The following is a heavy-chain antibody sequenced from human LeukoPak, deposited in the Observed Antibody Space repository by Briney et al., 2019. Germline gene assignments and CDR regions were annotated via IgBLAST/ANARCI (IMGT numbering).Heavy chain of an antibody. CDR3: ARQRVRRQQLVRTHGYYFDY. CDR1: GGSISTSNYY. CDR2: IFYSGST. D-gene: IGHD6-13*01. Sequence: SETLSLTCTVSGGSISTSNYYWGWIRQPPGKGLEWIGNIFYSGSTYYSPSLRSRVTISLDTSRNQFSLKLSSVTAADTAVYYCARQRVRRQQLVRTHGYYFDYWGQGTLVTVSS. J-gene: IGHJ4*02. V-gene: IGHV4-39*01.